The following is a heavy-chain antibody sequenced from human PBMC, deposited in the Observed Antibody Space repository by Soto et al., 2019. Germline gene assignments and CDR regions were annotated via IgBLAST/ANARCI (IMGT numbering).Heavy chain of an antibody. D-gene: IGHD6-19*01. J-gene: IGHJ5*02. CDR3: ARAERFPRSWFDP. CDR2: ILHTGGT. Sequence: ASETLSLTCAVSGGSISGGGFSWSWIRQPPGKGLEWIGYILHTGGTQYNPSLKSRVSMSVDKSKNQFSLHLTSVTAADTAMYFCARAERFPRSWFDPWGQGTQVTVSS. CDR1: GGSISGGGFS. V-gene: IGHV4-30-2*01.